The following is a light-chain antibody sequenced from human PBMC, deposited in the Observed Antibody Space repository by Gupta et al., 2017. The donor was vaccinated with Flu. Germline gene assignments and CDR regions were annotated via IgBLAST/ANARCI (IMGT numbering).Light chain of an antibody. J-gene: IGKJ5*01. CDR2: AAS. CDR1: QGIRND. V-gene: IGKV1-17*01. CDR3: LQHNNYPLT. Sequence: PSPRFASVGDRVTITCRASQGIRNDLGWYQQKPGKAPRPLIYAASSLQSGVPSRFSGGGSRTDFTLTISSLQPEDFATYYCLQHNNYPLTFGQGTRLEIK.